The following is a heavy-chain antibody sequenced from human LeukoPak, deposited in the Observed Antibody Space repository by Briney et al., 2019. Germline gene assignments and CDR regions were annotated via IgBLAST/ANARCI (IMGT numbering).Heavy chain of an antibody. Sequence: GRSLRLSCAASGFTFSSYGMHWVRQAPGKGLEWVAVIWYDGSNKYYADSVKGRFTISRDNAKNSLYLQMNSLRAEDTAVYYCARDSDDFWSGYYMGAFDIWGQGTMVTVSS. CDR2: IWYDGSNK. J-gene: IGHJ3*02. D-gene: IGHD3-3*01. CDR1: GFTFSSYG. CDR3: ARDSDDFWSGYYMGAFDI. V-gene: IGHV3-33*01.